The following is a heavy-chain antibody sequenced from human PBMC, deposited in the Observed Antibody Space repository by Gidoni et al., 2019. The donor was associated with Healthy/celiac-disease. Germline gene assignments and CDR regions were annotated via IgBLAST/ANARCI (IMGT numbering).Heavy chain of an antibody. CDR2: IYYSGSN. J-gene: IGHJ5*02. V-gene: IGHV4-39*01. CDR3: ARCIAAAGTEGRYNWFDP. CDR1: GGSFSSSSYY. D-gene: IGHD6-13*01. Sequence: QLQLQESGPGLVKPSETLSLTCTVSGGSFSSSSYYWGWIRHPPGKGLEWIGSIYYSGSNYYNPSLKSRVTISVDTSKNQFSLKLSSVTAADTAVYYCARCIAAAGTEGRYNWFDPWGQRTLVTVSS.